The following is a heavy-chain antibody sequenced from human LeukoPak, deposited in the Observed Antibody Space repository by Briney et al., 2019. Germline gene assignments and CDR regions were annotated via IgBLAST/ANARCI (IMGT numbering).Heavy chain of an antibody. CDR1: GGSITHYY. CDR2: IYHSGST. Sequence: SETLSLTCTVSGGSITHYYWTWIRQPPGKTLEWIGYIYHSGSTYYNPSLKSRVTISVDRSKNQFSLKLSSVTAADTAVYYCASYSSSWSTPYFDYWGQGTLVTVSS. CDR3: ASYSSSWSTPYFDY. D-gene: IGHD6-13*01. V-gene: IGHV4-59*12. J-gene: IGHJ4*02.